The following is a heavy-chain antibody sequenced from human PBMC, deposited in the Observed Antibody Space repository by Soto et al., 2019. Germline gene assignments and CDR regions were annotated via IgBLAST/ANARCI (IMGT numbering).Heavy chain of an antibody. CDR1: GYTFTSYG. V-gene: IGHV1-18*01. J-gene: IGHJ4*02. D-gene: IGHD3-22*01. Sequence: QVQLVQSGAEVKKPGASVKVSCKASGYTFTSYGISWVRQAPGQGLEWMGWISAYNGNTTYAQNLQGRVTMTTDTSTSTVYRELSSLRSDDTAVYYCTRSGYYPPPAYWGQGTLVPVSS. CDR3: TRSGYYPPPAY. CDR2: ISAYNGNT.